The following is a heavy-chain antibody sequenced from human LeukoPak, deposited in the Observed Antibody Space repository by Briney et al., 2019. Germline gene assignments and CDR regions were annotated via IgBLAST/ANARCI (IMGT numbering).Heavy chain of an antibody. CDR3: ATYPVYPHSAEYFQH. D-gene: IGHD1-14*01. Sequence: PSETLSLTCTVSGGSISSYYWSWIRQPPGKGLEWIGYIHYSGSTNYNPSLKSRVTIPVDTSKNQFSLKLSSVTAADTAVYYCATYPVYPHSAEYFQHWGQGTLVTVSS. CDR1: GGSISSYY. V-gene: IGHV4-59*08. J-gene: IGHJ1*01. CDR2: IHYSGST.